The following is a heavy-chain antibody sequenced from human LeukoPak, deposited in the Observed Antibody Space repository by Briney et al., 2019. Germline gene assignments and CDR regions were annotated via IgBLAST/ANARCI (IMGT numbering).Heavy chain of an antibody. CDR3: ARDRCSGGTCYLFDY. Sequence: GGSLRLSCAASGFTFTTYAMNWVRQAPGKGLEWVSSISSSSSSIYYADSVKGRFTISRDNAKNSLYLQMNSLRAEDTAVYYCARDRCSGGTCYLFDYWGQGTLVTVSS. CDR2: ISSSSSSI. V-gene: IGHV3-21*01. D-gene: IGHD2-15*01. J-gene: IGHJ4*02. CDR1: GFTFTTYA.